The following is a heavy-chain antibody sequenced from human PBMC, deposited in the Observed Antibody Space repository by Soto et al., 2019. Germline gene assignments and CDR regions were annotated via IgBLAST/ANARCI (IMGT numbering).Heavy chain of an antibody. Sequence: ASVKVSCKASGYTFTSYDINWVRQATGQGLEWMGWMNPNSGNTGYAQKFQGRVTMTEDTSTDTAYMELSSLRSEDTAVYYCATDLLEYSSSSALPLGVSTFDYWGQGTLVTVSS. D-gene: IGHD6-6*01. CDR2: MNPNSGNT. J-gene: IGHJ4*02. CDR3: ATDLLEYSSSSALPLGVSTFDY. CDR1: GYTFTSYD. V-gene: IGHV1-8*01.